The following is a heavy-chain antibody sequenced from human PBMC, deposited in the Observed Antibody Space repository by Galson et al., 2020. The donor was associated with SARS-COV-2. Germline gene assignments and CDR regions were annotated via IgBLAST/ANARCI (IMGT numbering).Heavy chain of an antibody. J-gene: IGHJ6*02. Sequence: ASVKVSCKASGYTITSYDINWVRQATGQGLEWMGWMNPNSGNTGYAQKFQGRVTMTRNTSISTAYMELSSLRSEDTAVYYCARVPTVLLRYVDWLSYYYYGMYVWGQGTTVTVSS. V-gene: IGHV1-8*01. D-gene: IGHD3-9*01. CDR3: ARVPTVLLRYVDWLSYYYYGMYV. CDR1: GYTITSYD. CDR2: MNPNSGNT.